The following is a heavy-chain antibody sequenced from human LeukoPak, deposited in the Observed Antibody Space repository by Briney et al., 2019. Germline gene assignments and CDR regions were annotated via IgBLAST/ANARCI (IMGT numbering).Heavy chain of an antibody. Sequence: SETLSLTCTVSGGSISSYYWSWIRQPPGKGLEWIGYIYYSGSTNYNPSHKSRVTISVDTSKNQFSLKLSSVTAADTAVYYCARGSSGWLYNDYWGQGTLVTVSS. CDR3: ARGSSGWLYNDY. D-gene: IGHD6-19*01. CDR1: GGSISSYY. J-gene: IGHJ4*02. CDR2: IYYSGST. V-gene: IGHV4-59*08.